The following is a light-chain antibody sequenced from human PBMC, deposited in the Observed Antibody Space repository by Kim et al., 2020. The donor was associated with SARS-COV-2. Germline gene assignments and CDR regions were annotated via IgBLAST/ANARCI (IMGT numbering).Light chain of an antibody. CDR3: QQYITYPPT. Sequence: DIQMTQSPSSLSASVGDRVTITCRASQGISTYLAWFQQKPGKPPKSLIFGATTLQSGVPSKFSGSRSGTDFTLTISSLQPEDFATYYCQQYITYPPTFGPGTKVDIK. CDR1: QGISTY. V-gene: IGKV1-16*02. J-gene: IGKJ3*01. CDR2: GAT.